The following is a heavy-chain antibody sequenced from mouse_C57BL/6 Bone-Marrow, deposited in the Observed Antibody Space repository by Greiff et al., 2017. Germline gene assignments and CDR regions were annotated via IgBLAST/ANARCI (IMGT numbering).Heavy chain of an antibody. CDR2: IHPSDSDT. CDR1: GYTFTSYW. V-gene: IGHV1-74*01. D-gene: IGHD1-1*01. CDR3: AINPPFITTVVARAY. J-gene: IGHJ3*01. Sequence: QVQLKQPGAELVKPGASVKVSCKASGYTFTSYWMHWVKQRPGQGLEWIGRIHPSDSDTTYNQKFKGKATLTVDKSSSTAYMQLSSLTSEDSAVYYCAINPPFITTVVARAYWGQGTLVTVSA.